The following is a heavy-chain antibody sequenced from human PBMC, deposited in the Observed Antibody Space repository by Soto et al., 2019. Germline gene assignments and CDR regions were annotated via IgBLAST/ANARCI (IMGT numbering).Heavy chain of an antibody. CDR3: AHHGYYSYGLDV. V-gene: IGHV2-5*02. CDR1: GLSLSTSGVG. CDR2: IYRDDDK. J-gene: IGHJ6*02. Sequence: ITLKETGPTLVKPTQTLTLTCTFSGLSLSTSGVGVGSIRHPPRKSLEWLALIYRDDDKRYSPSLKSKNPIAQDTSKNQVVLTMTNMDPVDTATYYGAHHGYYSYGLDVWGQGTTVTVSS.